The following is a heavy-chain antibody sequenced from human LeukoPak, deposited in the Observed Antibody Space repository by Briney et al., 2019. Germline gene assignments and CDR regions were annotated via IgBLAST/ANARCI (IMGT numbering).Heavy chain of an antibody. CDR3: ARRPQSGYATFDP. D-gene: IGHD5-12*01. Sequence: SETLSLTCTVSGGSISSSSYYWGWIRQPPGKGLEWIGSIYYSGSTYYNPSLKSRVTISVDTSKNQFSLKLSSVTAADTAVYHCARRPQSGYATFDPWGQGTLVTVSS. CDR1: GGSISSSSYY. V-gene: IGHV4-39*07. CDR2: IYYSGST. J-gene: IGHJ5*02.